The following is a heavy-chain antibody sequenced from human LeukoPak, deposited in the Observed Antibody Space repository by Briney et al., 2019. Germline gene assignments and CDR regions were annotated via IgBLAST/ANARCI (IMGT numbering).Heavy chain of an antibody. Sequence: ASVKVSCKASGYTFIDYYMNWVRQAPGQGLEWMGWINPNNGGTNYAQEFQGRVTMTRDTSISTAYMELSSLRSNDTAVYYCARSLFVLVSSALGYWGQGTLVTVSS. CDR3: ARSLFVLVSSALGY. J-gene: IGHJ4*02. D-gene: IGHD2-2*01. V-gene: IGHV1-2*02. CDR2: INPNNGGT. CDR1: GYTFIDYY.